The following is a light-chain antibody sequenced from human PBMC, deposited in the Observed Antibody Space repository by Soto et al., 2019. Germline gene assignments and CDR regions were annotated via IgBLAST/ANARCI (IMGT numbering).Light chain of an antibody. Sequence: EIVLTQSPGILSLSPGERATLSCRASQTLSTNSLAWYQQRPGQTPRLLIYAASTRNTDIPDRFNGSGSGTDFALTISWLEPEDFALYYCQQYDASPLTFGPGTKVDVK. CDR2: AAS. CDR3: QQYDASPLT. J-gene: IGKJ3*01. CDR1: QTLSTNS. V-gene: IGKV3-20*01.